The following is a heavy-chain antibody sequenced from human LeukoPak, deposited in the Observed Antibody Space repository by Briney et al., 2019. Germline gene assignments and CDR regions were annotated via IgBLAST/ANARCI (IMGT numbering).Heavy chain of an antibody. D-gene: IGHD1-26*01. CDR2: ISYDGSNK. CDR3: ASFFDSGSYSRWFDP. CDR1: GFTFSSYG. J-gene: IGHJ5*02. Sequence: GGSLRLSCAASGFTFSSYGMHWVRQAPGKGLEWVAVISYDGSNKYYADSVKGRFTISRDNSKNTLYLQMNSLRAEDTAVYYCASFFDSGSYSRWFDPWGQGTLVTVSS. V-gene: IGHV3-30*03.